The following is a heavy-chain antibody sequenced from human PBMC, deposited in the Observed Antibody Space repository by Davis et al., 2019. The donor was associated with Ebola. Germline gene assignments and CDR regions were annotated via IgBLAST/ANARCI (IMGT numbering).Heavy chain of an antibody. Sequence: PGGSLRLSCAASGFTFSSYGMHWVRQAPGKGLEWVAVIWYDGSNKYYADSVKGRFTISSDNSKNTLYLQLNSLRAEDTAVYYCARNNYYYYYGMDVWGQGTTVTVSS. D-gene: IGHD1-14*01. J-gene: IGHJ6*02. CDR3: ARNNYYYYYGMDV. V-gene: IGHV3-33*01. CDR2: IWYDGSNK. CDR1: GFTFSSYG.